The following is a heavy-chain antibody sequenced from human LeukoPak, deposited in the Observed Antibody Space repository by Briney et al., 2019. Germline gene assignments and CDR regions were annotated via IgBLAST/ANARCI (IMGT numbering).Heavy chain of an antibody. J-gene: IGHJ4*02. D-gene: IGHD2-2*01. CDR2: ISYDGRNK. CDR1: GFTFNNYG. V-gene: IGHV3-30*03. CDR3: ARGPLRGTAAAIDY. Sequence: SGGSLRLSCAASGFTFNNYGVHWVRQAPGKGLEWVAVISYDGRNKHYPDSVKGRFTISRDISTDTLWLQMDSLRTEDTAVYYCARGPLRGTAAAIDYWGQGTLVTVSS.